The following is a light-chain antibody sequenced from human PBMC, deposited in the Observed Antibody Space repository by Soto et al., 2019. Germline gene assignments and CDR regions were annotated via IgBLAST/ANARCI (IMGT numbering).Light chain of an antibody. J-gene: IGLJ1*01. CDR1: TTDVGGFNY. CDR2: EVN. Sequence: QSALTQPASVSGDPGQSITISCTGTTTDVGGFNYVSWDQQHPGRAPKTIIYEVNNRPSGVSNRFSGSKSGKTASLTLSGLQAGDEADYDCSSYSSGTTRDVFGIGTKVHVL. V-gene: IGLV2-14*01. CDR3: SSYSSGTTRDV.